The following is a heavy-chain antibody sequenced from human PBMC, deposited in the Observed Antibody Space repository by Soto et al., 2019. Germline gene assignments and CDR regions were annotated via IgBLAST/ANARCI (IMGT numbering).Heavy chain of an antibody. CDR2: INAGNVNT. V-gene: IGHV1-3*01. CDR3: ARRGAYCSSTSCSDQKDYYYYGMDV. J-gene: IGHJ6*02. CDR1: GYTFTNYA. D-gene: IGHD2-2*01. Sequence: ASVKVSCKASGYTFTNYAIHWVRQAPGQRLEWMGWINAGNVNTKYSQKFQGRVTITRDTSASTAYMELSSLRSEDTAVYYCARRGAYCSSTSCSDQKDYYYYGMDVWGQGTTVTVSS.